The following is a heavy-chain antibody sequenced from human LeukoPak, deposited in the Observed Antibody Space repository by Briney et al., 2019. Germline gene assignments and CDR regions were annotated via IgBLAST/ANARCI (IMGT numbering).Heavy chain of an antibody. CDR1: GYTFTGYG. Sequence: ASVKVSCKASGYTFTGYGISWVRQAPGQGLEWMGWISAYNGNTNYAQKLQGRVTMTTDTSTSTAYMELRSLRSDDTAVYYCARVWIQLWSGDAFDIWGQGTMVTVSS. CDR3: ARVWIQLWSGDAFDI. V-gene: IGHV1-18*01. D-gene: IGHD5-18*01. J-gene: IGHJ3*02. CDR2: ISAYNGNT.